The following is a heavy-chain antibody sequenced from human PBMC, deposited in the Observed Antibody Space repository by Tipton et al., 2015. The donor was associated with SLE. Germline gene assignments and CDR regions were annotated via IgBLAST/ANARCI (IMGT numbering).Heavy chain of an antibody. Sequence: TLSLTCAVSGGSISSSYWWSWVRQPPGKGLEWIGEIYHSGSTDYNPSLKSRVTISVDTSKNQFSLKLSSVTAADTAVYYCARGSGSSGWYNYWGQGTLVTVSS. CDR2: IYHSGST. V-gene: IGHV4-4*02. CDR3: ARGSGSSGWYNY. CDR1: GGSISSSYW. J-gene: IGHJ4*02. D-gene: IGHD6-19*01.